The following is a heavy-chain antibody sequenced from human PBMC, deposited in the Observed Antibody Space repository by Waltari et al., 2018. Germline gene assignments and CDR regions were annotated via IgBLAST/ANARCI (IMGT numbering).Heavy chain of an antibody. CDR3: ATEIDIVVVPAAISGGDY. J-gene: IGHJ4*02. Sequence: QVQLVESGGGVVQPGGSLRLSCAASGFTFSSYGMHWVRQAPGKGLEWVAFIRYDGSNKYYADSVKGRFTISRDNSKNTLYLQMNSLRAEDTAVYYCATEIDIVVVPAAISGGDYWGQGTLVTVSS. CDR1: GFTFSSYG. D-gene: IGHD2-2*01. CDR2: IRYDGSNK. V-gene: IGHV3-30*02.